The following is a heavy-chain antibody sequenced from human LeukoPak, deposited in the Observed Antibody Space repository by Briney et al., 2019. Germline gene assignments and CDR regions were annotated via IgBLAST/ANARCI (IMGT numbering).Heavy chain of an antibody. CDR3: ARGSRPDYDYVWGSYREYFDY. CDR1: GGSISSYY. Sequence: PSETLSLTCTVSGGSISSYYWSWIRQPPGKGLEWIGYIYYSGSTNYNPSLKSRVTISVDTSKNQFSLKLSSVTAADTAVYYCARGSRPDYDYVWGSYREYFDYWGQGTLVTVSS. CDR2: IYYSGST. V-gene: IGHV4-59*01. D-gene: IGHD3-16*02. J-gene: IGHJ4*02.